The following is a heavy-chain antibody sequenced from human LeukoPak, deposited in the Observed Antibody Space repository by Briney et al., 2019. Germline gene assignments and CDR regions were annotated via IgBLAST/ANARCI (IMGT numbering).Heavy chain of an antibody. CDR3: ARQRLPTEGYCSSGSCYPRYEFDY. CDR2: LYDNGIT. J-gene: IGHJ4*02. V-gene: IGHV4-59*01. D-gene: IGHD2-15*01. Sequence: SETLSLTCSVFGDSISNYYWSWIRLPPGKGLEWIGYLYDNGITNYNPSLKSRVTISLDTSKNQFSLKLRSVTAADTAVYYCARQRLPTEGYCSSGSCYPRYEFDYWGQGTLVTVSS. CDR1: GDSISNYY.